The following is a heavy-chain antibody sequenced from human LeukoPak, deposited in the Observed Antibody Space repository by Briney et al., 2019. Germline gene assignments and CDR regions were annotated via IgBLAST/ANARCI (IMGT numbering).Heavy chain of an antibody. V-gene: IGHV3-23*01. D-gene: IGHD3-3*01. CDR3: AKTWKDFGVSIMPDGFNN. Sequence: GGSLRLSCAASGYTFSGYAMSWVRQAPGKGLEWGSVISGSGYNTYYADFVEGRFTISRDKSKDTLYLQMNSLRAEDTAVYYCAKTWKDFGVSIMPDGFNNWGQGTLVTLSS. CDR1: GYTFSGYA. J-gene: IGHJ4*02. CDR2: ISGSGYNT.